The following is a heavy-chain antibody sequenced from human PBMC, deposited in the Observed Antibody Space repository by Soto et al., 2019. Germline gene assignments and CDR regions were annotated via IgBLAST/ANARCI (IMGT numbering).Heavy chain of an antibody. CDR3: VKDGLTSVFGLVHDGSDI. CDR2: ISWNSGNI. V-gene: IGHV3-9*01. Sequence: EVQLVESGGGLVQPGRSLRLSCVASGFSFGDYGMHCVRQAPGRGPAWVPGISWNSGNIGYAETVKGRFTISRDNDKNSLYLQMNSLRAEDTALYYCVKDGLTSVFGLVHDGSDIWGHGTMVTVSS. CDR1: GFSFGDYG. D-gene: IGHD3-3*01. J-gene: IGHJ3*02.